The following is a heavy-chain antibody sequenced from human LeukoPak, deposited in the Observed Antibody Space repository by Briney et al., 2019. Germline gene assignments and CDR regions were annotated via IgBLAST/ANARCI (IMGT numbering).Heavy chain of an antibody. Sequence: PGRSLRLSCGGSGLTFSNHAMHWVRQAPGKGLEWVAVISYDGRNQYYADSVKGRFTISRDNSANTLYLQMNSLRTEDTAVYRCARESYGNYYYDFWGQGALVTVSS. CDR2: ISYDGRNQ. D-gene: IGHD4-11*01. CDR3: ARESYGNYYYDF. CDR1: GLTFSNHA. J-gene: IGHJ4*02. V-gene: IGHV3-30*04.